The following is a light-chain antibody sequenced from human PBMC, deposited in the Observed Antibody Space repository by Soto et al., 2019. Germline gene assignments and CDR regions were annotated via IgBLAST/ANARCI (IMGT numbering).Light chain of an antibody. J-gene: IGKJ4*01. Sequence: EIVMTQSPATLSVSPGERATLSCRASQSVSSNLAWYQQKPGQAPRLLIYGAFTRATGIPVRFSGSGSGTEFTLTISSLLSEDFAIYYCQQYKNWPPLTFGGGTKVEIK. CDR3: QQYKNWPPLT. V-gene: IGKV3-15*01. CDR2: GAF. CDR1: QSVSSN.